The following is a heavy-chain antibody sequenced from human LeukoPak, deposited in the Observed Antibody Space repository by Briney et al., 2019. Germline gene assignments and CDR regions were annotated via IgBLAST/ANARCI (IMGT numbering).Heavy chain of an antibody. CDR3: ARGSFHSGLAAAGDYHFYAMDV. CDR2: IYPGDPDT. CDR1: GYSFTSNW. J-gene: IGHJ6*02. Sequence: GESLKISCKGSGYSFTSNWIGWVRQMPGKGLEWMGSIYPGDPDTKYSPSFQGQVTISADKSISIAYLQWSSLKASDTAMYYCARGSFHSGLAAAGDYHFYAMDVWGQGTTVTVSS. D-gene: IGHD6-13*01. V-gene: IGHV5-51*01.